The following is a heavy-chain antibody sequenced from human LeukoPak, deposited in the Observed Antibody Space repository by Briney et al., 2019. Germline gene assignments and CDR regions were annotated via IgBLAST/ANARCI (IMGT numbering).Heavy chain of an antibody. CDR3: AKSKDRYCSGGSCPFY. V-gene: IGHV3-23*01. J-gene: IGHJ4*02. CDR2: ISGSGGST. Sequence: LGGSLRLSCAVSGFTYSSYAMRWVRQAPGKELEWVSAISGSGGSTYYADSVKGRFTISRDNSKNTLYLQMNSLRAEDTAVYYCAKSKDRYCSGGSCPFYWGQGTLVTVSS. D-gene: IGHD2-15*01. CDR1: GFTYSSYA.